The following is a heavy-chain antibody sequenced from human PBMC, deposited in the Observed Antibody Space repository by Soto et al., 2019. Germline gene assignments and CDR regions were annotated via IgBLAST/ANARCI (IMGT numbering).Heavy chain of an antibody. J-gene: IGHJ4*02. CDR1: GGSISMNW. CDR3: ARRDAYSSGWVFDY. D-gene: IGHD6-19*01. Sequence: SETLSLTCAVSGGSISMNWWSWVRQPPGKGLEWIGEIYHSGSTNYNPSLKSRVTISVDKSKNQFSLKLSSVTAADTAVYYCARRDAYSSGWVFDYWGQGTLVTVSS. CDR2: IYHSGST. V-gene: IGHV4-4*02.